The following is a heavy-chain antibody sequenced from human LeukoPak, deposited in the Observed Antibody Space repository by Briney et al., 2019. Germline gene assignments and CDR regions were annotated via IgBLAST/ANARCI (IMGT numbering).Heavy chain of an antibody. D-gene: IGHD6-13*01. CDR3: ARAHTRIAAAAPGY. CDR1: GYTFTSYD. CDR2: MNPNSGNT. V-gene: IGHV1-8*01. Sequence: ASVKVSCKASGYTFTSYDINWVRQATGQGLEWMGWMNPNSGNTGYAQKFQGRVTMNRNTSISTAYTELSSLRSEDPAVYYCARAHTRIAAAAPGYWGQGTLVTVSS. J-gene: IGHJ4*02.